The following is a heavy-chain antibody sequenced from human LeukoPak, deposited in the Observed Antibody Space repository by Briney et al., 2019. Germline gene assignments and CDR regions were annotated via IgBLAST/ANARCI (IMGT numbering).Heavy chain of an antibody. CDR1: GGSFTDYF. J-gene: IGHJ1*01. CDR3: ARGYCTGDSCYSEFLQH. CDR2: INDYTGDT. Sequence: PSETLSLTCTVYGGSFTDYFWSWIRQSPGKGLEWIGEINDYTGDTNYNPSLNSRVSISLEKSKNQFSLELRSVTAADTAGYYCARGYCTGDSCYSEFLQHWGQGTLVTVSS. D-gene: IGHD2-15*01. V-gene: IGHV4-34*01.